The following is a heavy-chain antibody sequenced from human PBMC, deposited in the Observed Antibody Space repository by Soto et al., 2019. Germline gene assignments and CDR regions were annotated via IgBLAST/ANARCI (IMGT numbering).Heavy chain of an antibody. V-gene: IGHV1-2*02. D-gene: IGHD4-4*01. Sequence: ASVKVSCKASGYPFSDNQIHWLRRAPGRGLEWMGRINPKSDDTNYAQKFQGRVTMTRDTSIDTAYLELTGLTSDDTATYYCARKHSLDYIRWGLDPWGQGTLVTVSS. CDR2: INPKSDDT. J-gene: IGHJ5*02. CDR3: ARKHSLDYIRWGLDP. CDR1: GYPFSDNQ.